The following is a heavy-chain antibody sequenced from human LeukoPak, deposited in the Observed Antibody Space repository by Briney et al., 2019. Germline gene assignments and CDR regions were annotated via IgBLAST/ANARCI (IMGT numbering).Heavy chain of an antibody. J-gene: IGHJ4*02. V-gene: IGHV3-11*06. Sequence: GGSLRLSCVVSGFSFSDYYMNWIRQTPGKGLEWLSYISGSSSHTLYADSVKGRFTISRDNAKNSLYLQMSSLRAEDTAVYYCARFELDSGGYATNFDSWGQGTLVTVSP. CDR3: ARFELDSGGYATNFDS. CDR1: GFSFSDYY. CDR2: ISGSSSHT. D-gene: IGHD3-22*01.